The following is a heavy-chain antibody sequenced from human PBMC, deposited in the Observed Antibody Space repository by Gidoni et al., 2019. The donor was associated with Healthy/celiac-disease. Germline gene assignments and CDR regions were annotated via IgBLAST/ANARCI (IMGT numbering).Heavy chain of an antibody. V-gene: IGHV4-34*01. CDR2: INRSGST. CDR3: ARGPTMVLAFDY. CDR1: GGSFSVYY. D-gene: IGHD3-10*01. J-gene: IGHJ4*02. Sequence: QVQLQQWGAGRLKPAATLSLTCDVYGGSFSVYYWRWIRQPPGKGLEWIGDINRSGSTNYTPSCNSRVTISVDTSKNQFSLKLSSVTAADPAVYYCARGPTMVLAFDYWGQGTLVTVSS.